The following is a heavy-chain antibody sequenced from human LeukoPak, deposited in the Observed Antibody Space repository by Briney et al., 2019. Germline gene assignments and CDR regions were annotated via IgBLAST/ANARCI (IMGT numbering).Heavy chain of an antibody. J-gene: IGHJ4*02. V-gene: IGHV4-31*03. CDR3: ARHVGGYYFYFDY. CDR1: GGSISSGGHY. CDR2: IYYSGST. Sequence: SQTLSLTCTVSGGSISSGGHYWSWIRQHPGKGLEWIGYIYYSGSTYYNPSLKSRVTISVDTSKNQFSLKLSSVTAADTAVYYCARHVGGYYFYFDYWGQGTLVTVSS. D-gene: IGHD3-22*01.